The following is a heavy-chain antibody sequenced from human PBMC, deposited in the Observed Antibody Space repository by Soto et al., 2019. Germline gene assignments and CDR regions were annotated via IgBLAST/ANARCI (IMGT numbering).Heavy chain of an antibody. CDR3: ARESGGATATLDYYYFYMDV. J-gene: IGHJ6*03. V-gene: IGHV1-2*04. CDR1: GYTFSDYY. CDR2: INPNSGGT. Sequence: QVQLVQSGAEVKKPGASVKVSCKASGYTFSDYYIHWMRQAAGQGLEWMGWINPNSGGTKYAHKFQGWVTMTRDTSIKTAYMELSRLTSDDTAVYYCARESGGATATLDYYYFYMDVWGKGTTVTVSS. D-gene: IGHD5-12*01.